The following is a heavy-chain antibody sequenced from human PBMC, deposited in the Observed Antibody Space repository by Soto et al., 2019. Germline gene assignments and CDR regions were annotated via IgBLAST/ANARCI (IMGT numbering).Heavy chain of an antibody. D-gene: IGHD3-22*01. Sequence: QVQLQESGPGLVKPSQTLSLTCTVSGGSISSGGYYWSWIRQHPGKGLEWIGYIYYSGSTYYNPXLKSRVTISVXXSXNXXSLKLSSVTAADTAVYYCASDLNYYDRSGYLPLGYWGQGTLVTVSS. CDR2: IYYSGST. V-gene: IGHV4-31*03. CDR3: ASDLNYYDRSGYLPLGY. CDR1: GGSISSGGYY. J-gene: IGHJ4*02.